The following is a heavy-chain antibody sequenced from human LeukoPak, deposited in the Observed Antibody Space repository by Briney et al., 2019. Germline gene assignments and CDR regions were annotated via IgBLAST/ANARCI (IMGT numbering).Heavy chain of an antibody. D-gene: IGHD2-2*03. CDR2: ITSDGSRT. V-gene: IGHV3-74*01. CDR1: GFTFSNYW. CDR3: ARATSGYCSGTNCYASEGWDV. Sequence: PGGSLRLSCAASGFTFSNYWMHWVRRAPGKGPVWVSRITSDGSRTSYADSVKGRFTISRDNAKKTLYLQMNSLRVEDMAVYYCARATSGYCSGTNCYASEGWDVWGRGTTVTVSS. J-gene: IGHJ6*04.